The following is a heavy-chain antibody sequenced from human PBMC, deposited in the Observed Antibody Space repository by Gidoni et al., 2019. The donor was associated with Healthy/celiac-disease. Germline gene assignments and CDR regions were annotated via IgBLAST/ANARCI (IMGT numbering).Heavy chain of an antibody. Sequence: ELQLVESGGGLVKPGGSLRLSCAASGFTFSRYSMNWVRQAPGKGLEWVSSISSSSSYIYYADSVKGRFTISRDNAKNSLYLQMNSLRAEDTAVYYCASIAAAGVELDAFDIWGQGTMVTVSS. D-gene: IGHD6-13*01. CDR3: ASIAAAGVELDAFDI. J-gene: IGHJ3*02. V-gene: IGHV3-21*01. CDR2: ISSSSSYI. CDR1: GFTFSRYS.